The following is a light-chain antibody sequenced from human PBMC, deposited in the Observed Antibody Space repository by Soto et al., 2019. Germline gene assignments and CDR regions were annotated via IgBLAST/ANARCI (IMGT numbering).Light chain of an antibody. V-gene: IGKV3-15*01. Sequence: EIVMTQSPATLSVSPGERATLSCRASQSVRNNLAWYQQKPGQAPRLLIYDASTRATGIPARFSGSGSGTEFTLTITSLQSEDFAIYSCQQYTNWPPLYTFGQGTKLEIK. CDR3: QQYTNWPPLYT. J-gene: IGKJ2*01. CDR1: QSVRNN. CDR2: DAS.